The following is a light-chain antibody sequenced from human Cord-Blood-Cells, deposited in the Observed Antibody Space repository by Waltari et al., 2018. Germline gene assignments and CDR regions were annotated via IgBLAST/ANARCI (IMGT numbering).Light chain of an antibody. CDR2: QDS. Sequence: SYELTQPSSVSVSPGQTASITCSGDKLGDKYACWYQQKPGQSPVLVIYQDSKRPSGIPGRFSGSNSGNTATLTISGTQAMDEADYYCQAWDSSTVVFGGGTKLTVL. CDR1: KLGDKY. CDR3: QAWDSSTVV. J-gene: IGLJ2*01. V-gene: IGLV3-1*01.